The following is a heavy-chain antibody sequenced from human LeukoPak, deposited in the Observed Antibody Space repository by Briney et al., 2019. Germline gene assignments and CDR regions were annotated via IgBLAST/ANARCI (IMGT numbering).Heavy chain of an antibody. CDR3: ARGRVTGDYIRDFDY. CDR2: ISSGGGTI. V-gene: IGHV3-48*03. Sequence: PGGSLRLSCTASGFTFSNYEMNWVRQAPGKGLEWVSYISSGGGTIYYADSVRGRFTISRDSAKKSLYLQMNSLRAEDTATHYCARGRVTGDYIRDFDYWGQGTLVTVFS. CDR1: GFTFSNYE. D-gene: IGHD4-17*01. J-gene: IGHJ4*02.